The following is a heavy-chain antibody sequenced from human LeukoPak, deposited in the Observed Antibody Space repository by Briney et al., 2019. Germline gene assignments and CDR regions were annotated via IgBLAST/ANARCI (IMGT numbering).Heavy chain of an antibody. CDR1: GYFISSDYY. J-gene: IGHJ3*02. D-gene: IGHD3-22*01. CDR2: IYHSGST. CDR3: ARETIDITVIVVVRMGDAFDI. V-gene: IGHV4-38-2*02. Sequence: SETLSLTCTVSGYFISSDYYWGWIRQPPVKGLEWIGSIYHSGSTYYNPSLKSRVTISVDTSKNQFSLKLSSVTAADTAVYYCARETIDITVIVVVRMGDAFDIWGQGTVVTVSS.